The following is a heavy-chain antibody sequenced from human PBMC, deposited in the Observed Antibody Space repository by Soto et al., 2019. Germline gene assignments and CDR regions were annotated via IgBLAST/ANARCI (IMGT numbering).Heavy chain of an antibody. Sequence: QVQLVQSGAEVKKPGASVKVSCKASGYTFTSYDINWVRQATGQGLEWMGWMNPNSGNTGYAQKFQGRVTMTRHTPIRTAYLELSSLRSEATAVFCFAREKTSYGMDVWGQGTAVTVSS. CDR3: AREKTSYGMDV. CDR1: GYTFTSYD. J-gene: IGHJ6*02. CDR2: MNPNSGNT. V-gene: IGHV1-8*01.